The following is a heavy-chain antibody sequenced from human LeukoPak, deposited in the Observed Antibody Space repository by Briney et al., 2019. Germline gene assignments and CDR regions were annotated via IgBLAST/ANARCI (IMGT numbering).Heavy chain of an antibody. CDR1: GFPFSSYG. V-gene: IGHV3-33*01. Sequence: GGSLRLSCAASGFPFSSYGMHWVRQAPGKGLEWVAVIWNDASHDNYVDSVRGRFTISRDNSKNTLYLQMNSLRAEDTAVYYCARDLCSGGSCRYADYWGQGTLVTVSS. J-gene: IGHJ4*02. CDR2: IWNDASHD. D-gene: IGHD2-15*01. CDR3: ARDLCSGGSCRYADY.